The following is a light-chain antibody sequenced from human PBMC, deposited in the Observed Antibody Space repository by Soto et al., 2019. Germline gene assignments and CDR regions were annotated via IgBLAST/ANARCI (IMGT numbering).Light chain of an antibody. CDR3: QEYNNWRPIT. Sequence: IVMTQSPATLSVSPGERATLSCRASQSISNNLAWYQQKPGQAPRLLIYGASTRATGIPVRFSGSGSGTEFTLTITSLQSEDFAVYYCQEYNNWRPITFGGGTKVEIK. V-gene: IGKV3-15*01. CDR2: GAS. CDR1: QSISNN. J-gene: IGKJ4*01.